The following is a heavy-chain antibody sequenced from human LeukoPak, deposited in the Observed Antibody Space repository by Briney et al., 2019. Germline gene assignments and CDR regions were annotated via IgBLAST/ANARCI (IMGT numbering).Heavy chain of an antibody. D-gene: IGHD2-2*01. CDR2: IYSGGST. CDR3: AREYCSSTSCYDRNAFDI. J-gene: IGHJ3*02. CDR1: GFTFSSYA. Sequence: QAGGSLRLSCAASGFTFSSYAMSWVRQAPGKGLEWVSVIYSGGSTYYADSVKGRFTISRDNSKNTLYLQMNSLRAEDTAVYYCAREYCSSTSCYDRNAFDIWGQGTMVTVSS. V-gene: IGHV3-66*01.